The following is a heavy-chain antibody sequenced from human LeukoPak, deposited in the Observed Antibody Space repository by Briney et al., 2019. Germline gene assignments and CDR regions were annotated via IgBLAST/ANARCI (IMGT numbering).Heavy chain of an antibody. Sequence: SETLSLTCAVSGGSISSSNWWSWVRQPPGEGLEWIGEIYHSGSTNYNPSLKSRVTISVDTSKNQFSLKLSSVTAADTAVYYCARGYDILTGYDAFDIWGQGTMVTVSS. CDR3: ARGYDILTGYDAFDI. CDR2: IYHSGST. D-gene: IGHD3-9*01. J-gene: IGHJ3*02. CDR1: GGSISSSNW. V-gene: IGHV4-4*02.